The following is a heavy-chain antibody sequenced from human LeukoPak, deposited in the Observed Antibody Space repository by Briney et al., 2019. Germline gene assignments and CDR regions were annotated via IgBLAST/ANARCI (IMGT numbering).Heavy chain of an antibody. D-gene: IGHD1-26*01. J-gene: IGHJ4*02. V-gene: IGHV3-48*01. Sequence: PGGSLRLSCAASGFTFSSYSMNWVRKVPGKGLEWISYISSNSATTYYADSVKGRFTISRDNAKNSLYLHMNSLRADDTAVYYCARGTRSLIDYWGQGTLVTVSS. CDR1: GFTFSSYS. CDR2: ISSNSATT. CDR3: ARGTRSLIDY.